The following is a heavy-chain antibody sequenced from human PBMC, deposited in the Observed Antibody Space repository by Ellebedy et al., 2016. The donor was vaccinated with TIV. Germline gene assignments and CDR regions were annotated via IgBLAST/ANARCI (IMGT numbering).Heavy chain of an antibody. Sequence: GESLKISCAASGFTFSNYWMKWVRQAPGKGLEWVANIKQDGSEKYYVDSVKGRFTISRDNAKNSLFLQMNSLRVEDTAVYCCARGGYGRPFDCWGQGTLVTVSS. CDR2: IKQDGSEK. V-gene: IGHV3-7*03. CDR1: GFTFSNYW. CDR3: ARGGYGRPFDC. D-gene: IGHD5-12*01. J-gene: IGHJ4*02.